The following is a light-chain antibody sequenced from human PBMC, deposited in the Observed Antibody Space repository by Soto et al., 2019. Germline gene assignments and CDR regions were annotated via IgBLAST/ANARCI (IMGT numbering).Light chain of an antibody. CDR3: QSYDSSLSGSYV. Sequence: QLVLTQPPSVSGAPGQRVTISCTGSSSNIGAGYDVHWYQHLPGTAPKLLIYGNINRPSGVPDRFSGSKSGTSASLAITGLQAEDEADYYCQSYDSSLSGSYVFGTGTKLTVL. V-gene: IGLV1-40*01. CDR1: SSNIGAGYD. J-gene: IGLJ1*01. CDR2: GNI.